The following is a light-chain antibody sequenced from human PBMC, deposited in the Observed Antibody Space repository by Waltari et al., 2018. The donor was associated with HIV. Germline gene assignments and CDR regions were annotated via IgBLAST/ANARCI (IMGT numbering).Light chain of an antibody. CDR2: EVS. Sequence: QSALTQPASVSGSPGQSLTIPCTGTSSDVAGYNYVAWYQKHPGKAPKLIIYEVSNRPSGVSDRFSGSKSGNTASLTISGLQAADEGDYYCSSYTSSTILAFGEGTKLTVL. CDR3: SSYTSSTILA. CDR1: SSDVAGYNY. J-gene: IGLJ2*01. V-gene: IGLV2-14*01.